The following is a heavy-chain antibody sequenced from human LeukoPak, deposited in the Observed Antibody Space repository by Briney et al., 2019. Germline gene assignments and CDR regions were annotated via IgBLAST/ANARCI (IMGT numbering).Heavy chain of an antibody. V-gene: IGHV3-30*18. CDR2: ISYDGSNK. CDR1: GFTFSSYG. D-gene: IGHD1-1*01. Sequence: GGSLRRSCAASGFTFSSYGMHWVRQAPGKGLEWVAVISYDGSNKYNADSVKGRFTISRDNSKNTLYLQMNSLRAEDTAVYYCAKDLWSITTNALDIWGQGTMVTVSS. CDR3: AKDLWSITTNALDI. J-gene: IGHJ3*02.